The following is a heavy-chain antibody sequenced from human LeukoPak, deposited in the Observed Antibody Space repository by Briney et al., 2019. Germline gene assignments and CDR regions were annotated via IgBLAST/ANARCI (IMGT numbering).Heavy chain of an antibody. CDR2: IRTKAYGGTT. CDR3: AADKPAVDSSGYYDLSLTNNY. CDR1: GFTFGDYA. V-gene: IGHV3-49*04. D-gene: IGHD3-22*01. Sequence: PGRSLRLSCTASGFTFGDYAMSWVRQAPGKGLEWVGFIRTKAYGGTTEYAASVKGRFTISRDDSKSIAYLQMNSLKSEDTAVYYCAADKPAVDSSGYYDLSLTNNYWGQGTLVTVSS. J-gene: IGHJ4*02.